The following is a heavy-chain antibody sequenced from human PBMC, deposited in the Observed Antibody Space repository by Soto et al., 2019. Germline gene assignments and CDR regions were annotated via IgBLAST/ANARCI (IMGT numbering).Heavy chain of an antibody. D-gene: IGHD5-18*01. CDR3: ARQGYGADF. CDR1: GGSISSSSYY. J-gene: IGHJ4*02. Sequence: QLQLQESGPGLVRPSETLSLTCTVSGGSISSSSYYWGWIRQPPGKGLEWIGSIYYSGSTYYNPSLKIRVTVSVDTSRIQFPLKLTSVTAADTAVYYCARQGYGADFWGQGTLITVSP. CDR2: IYYSGST. V-gene: IGHV4-39*01.